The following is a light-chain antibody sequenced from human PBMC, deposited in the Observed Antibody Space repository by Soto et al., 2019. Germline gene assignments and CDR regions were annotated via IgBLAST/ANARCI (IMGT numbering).Light chain of an antibody. CDR1: QSISRY. Sequence: DIQMTQSPSSLSASVGDRVTITCRASQSISRYLSWYHQKPGKAPKLLIYAASSLQSGVPSRFSGSGSGTDFTLTISSLQPEDFATYYCQQSDSTPLTFGQGTKVEIK. V-gene: IGKV1-39*01. CDR2: AAS. CDR3: QQSDSTPLT. J-gene: IGKJ1*01.